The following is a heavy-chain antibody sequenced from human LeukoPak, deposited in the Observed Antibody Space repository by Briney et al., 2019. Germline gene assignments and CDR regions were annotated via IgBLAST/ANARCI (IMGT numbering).Heavy chain of an antibody. CDR3: ARERLSRYYDSSGYFDY. J-gene: IGHJ4*02. CDR2: IKQDGSEK. D-gene: IGHD3-22*01. V-gene: IGHV3-7*01. Sequence: GGSLRLSCATSGFTFSTCWMTWVRQAPGKGLEWVANIKQDGSEKYYVDSVKGRFTISRDNAKNSLYLQMNSLRAEDTAVYYCARERLSRYYDSSGYFDYWGQGTLVTVSS. CDR1: GFTFSTCW.